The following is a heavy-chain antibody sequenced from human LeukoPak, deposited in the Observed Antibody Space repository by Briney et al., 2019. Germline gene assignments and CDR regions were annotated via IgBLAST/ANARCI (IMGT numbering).Heavy chain of an antibody. CDR3: AAVVIAVAGYFDY. D-gene: IGHD6-19*01. Sequence: SVKVSCKASRGTFSSYAISWVRQAPGQGLEWMGRIIPIFGTASYAQKFQGRVTITTDESTSTAYVELSSLRSEDTAVYYCAAVVIAVAGYFDYWGQGTLVTVSS. CDR1: RGTFSSYA. J-gene: IGHJ4*02. CDR2: IIPIFGTA. V-gene: IGHV1-69*05.